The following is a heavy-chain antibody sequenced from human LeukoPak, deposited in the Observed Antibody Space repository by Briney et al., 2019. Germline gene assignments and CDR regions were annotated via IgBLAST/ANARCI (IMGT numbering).Heavy chain of an antibody. D-gene: IGHD3-10*01. V-gene: IGHV3-21*01. CDR2: IGSRTSYI. CDR1: GFTFSSYS. J-gene: IGHJ4*02. Sequence: KAGGSLRLSCAASGFTFSSYSMNWVRQAPGKGLEWVSSIGSRTSYIYHADSVKGRFTISRDNAKNSLYLQMNNLRDEDTAVYYCARDDHYGSGSYHFEYWGQGTRVTVSS. CDR3: ARDDHYGSGSYHFEY.